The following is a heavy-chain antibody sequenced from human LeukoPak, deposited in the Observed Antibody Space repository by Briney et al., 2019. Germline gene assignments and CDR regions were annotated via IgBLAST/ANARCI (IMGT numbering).Heavy chain of an antibody. J-gene: IGHJ3*02. CDR2: INWNGGST. CDR1: GFTFSSYG. V-gene: IGHV3-20*04. Sequence: GGSLRLSCGASGFTFSSYGMSWVRQAPGKGLEWVSGINWNGGSTGYADSVKGRFTISRDNAKNSLYLQMNSLRAEDTALYYCARDSYDSSGSAFDIWGQGTMVTVSS. D-gene: IGHD3-22*01. CDR3: ARDSYDSSGSAFDI.